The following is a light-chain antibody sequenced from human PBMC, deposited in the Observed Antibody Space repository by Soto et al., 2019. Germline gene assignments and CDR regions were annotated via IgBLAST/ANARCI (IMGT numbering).Light chain of an antibody. V-gene: IGKV3-15*01. CDR1: QSVSSN. Sequence: ETVMTQSPATLSVSPGQGATLSCRASQSVSSNLAWYQQKPGQAPRLLIYGATTRATGIPARFSGSGSGTEFTLPISSLQSEDFAIYYCQQYNTWVGITFGGGTKVEIK. J-gene: IGKJ4*01. CDR2: GAT. CDR3: QQYNTWVGIT.